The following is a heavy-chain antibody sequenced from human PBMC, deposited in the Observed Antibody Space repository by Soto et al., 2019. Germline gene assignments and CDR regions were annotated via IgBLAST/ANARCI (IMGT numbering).Heavy chain of an antibody. D-gene: IGHD6-13*01. CDR2: ISAYNGNT. J-gene: IGHJ4*02. CDR3: ARAQSSTYYFDY. CDR1: GYAFTSYG. V-gene: IGHV1-18*01. Sequence: AAVKVSCKASGYAFTSYGISWVRQAPGQGLEWMGWISAYNGNTNYAQKLQGRVTMTTDTSTSTAYVELRSLRSDDTAVYYCARAQSSTYYFDYWGQGTLVTVSS.